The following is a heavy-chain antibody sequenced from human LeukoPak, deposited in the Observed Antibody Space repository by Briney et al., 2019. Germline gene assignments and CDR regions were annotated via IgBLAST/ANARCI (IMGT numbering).Heavy chain of an antibody. J-gene: IGHJ6*03. Sequence: ASVKVSCKASGGTFSSYAISWVRQAPGQGLEWMGIINPSGGSTSYAQKFQGRVTMTRDTSTSTVYMELSSLRSEDTAVYYCARGATADYYYYYMDVWGKGTTVTVSS. CDR1: GGTFSSYA. D-gene: IGHD2-21*02. CDR2: INPSGGST. CDR3: ARGATADYYYYYMDV. V-gene: IGHV1-46*01.